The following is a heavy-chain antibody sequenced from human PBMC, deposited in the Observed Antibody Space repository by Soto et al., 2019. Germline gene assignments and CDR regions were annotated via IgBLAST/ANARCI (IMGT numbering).Heavy chain of an antibody. Sequence: SGGSLRLSCAASGFTVSSNYMSWVRQAPGKGLEWVSVIYSGGNTYYADSVKGRFTISRDNSKNTLYLQMNSLRAEDTAIYYCARDHSSDWSNYDYWGQGTLVTVSS. CDR1: GFTVSSNY. D-gene: IGHD6-19*01. V-gene: IGHV3-66*01. J-gene: IGHJ4*02. CDR3: ARDHSSDWSNYDY. CDR2: IYSGGNT.